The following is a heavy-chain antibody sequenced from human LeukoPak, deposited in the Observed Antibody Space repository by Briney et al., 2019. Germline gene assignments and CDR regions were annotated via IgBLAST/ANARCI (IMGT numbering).Heavy chain of an antibody. J-gene: IGHJ4*02. Sequence: PGGSLRLSCAAFGFSFETYDMHWVRQPTGKGLEWVSAVGATGETYYPDSVKDRFTIFRENAKNSLYLQMNSLRAEDTAVYYCARAIGGPSGSYYNYWGQGTLVTVSS. CDR1: GFSFETYD. V-gene: IGHV3-13*01. CDR3: ARAIGGPSGSYYNY. CDR2: VGATGET. D-gene: IGHD1-26*01.